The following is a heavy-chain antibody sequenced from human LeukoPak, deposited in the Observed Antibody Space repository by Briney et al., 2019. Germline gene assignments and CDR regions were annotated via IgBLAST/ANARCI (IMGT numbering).Heavy chain of an antibody. J-gene: IGHJ4*02. Sequence: SETLSLTCTVSGDSISRYYWSWVRQPPGKGLEWIGYIYYSGTTNYNPSLKSRVTISVDTSKNQFSLKLSSVTAADTAIYYCANLAAGGTANWGQGTLVTVSS. V-gene: IGHV4-59*08. CDR1: GDSISRYY. D-gene: IGHD6-13*01. CDR2: IYYSGTT. CDR3: ANLAAGGTAN.